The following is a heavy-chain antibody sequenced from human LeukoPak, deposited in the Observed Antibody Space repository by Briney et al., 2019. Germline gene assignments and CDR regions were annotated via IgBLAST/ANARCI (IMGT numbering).Heavy chain of an antibody. J-gene: IGHJ4*02. D-gene: IGHD3-22*01. CDR1: GFTFSSYS. Sequence: GSLRLSCAASGFTFSSYSMNWVRQAPGKGLEWVSYISSSGSSIYYADSVKGRFTISRDNAKNSLYLQMNSLRAEDTAVYYCARDGEFYYDRSSYWGQGSLVTVSS. V-gene: IGHV3-48*04. CDR3: ARDGEFYYDRSSY. CDR2: ISSSGSSI.